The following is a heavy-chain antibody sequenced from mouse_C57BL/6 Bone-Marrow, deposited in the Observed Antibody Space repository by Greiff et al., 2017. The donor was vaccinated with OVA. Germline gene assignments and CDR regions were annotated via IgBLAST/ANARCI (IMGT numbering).Heavy chain of an antibody. Sequence: EVQLVESGGGLVKPGGSLKLSCAASGFTFSSYAMSWVRQTPEKRLAWVATISDGGSYTYYPDNVKGRFTISRDNAKNNLYLQMSHLKSEDTAMYYCAREDGTTTWFAYWGQGTLVTVSA. CDR2: ISDGGSYT. V-gene: IGHV5-4*01. CDR3: AREDGTTTWFAY. J-gene: IGHJ3*01. CDR1: GFTFSSYA. D-gene: IGHD2-14*01.